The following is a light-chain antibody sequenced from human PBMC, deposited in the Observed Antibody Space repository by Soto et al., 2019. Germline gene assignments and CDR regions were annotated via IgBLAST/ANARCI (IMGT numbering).Light chain of an antibody. CDR3: SSYTSISTWV. V-gene: IGLV2-14*01. Sequence: QSALTQPASVSGSPGQSITISCTGTSSDVGGYNYVSWYQQHPGKAPKLLISEVSDRPSGVSNRFSGSKSGNTASLTISGLQAEDEGDYYCSSYTSISTWVFGGGTQLTVL. CDR1: SSDVGGYNY. J-gene: IGLJ3*02. CDR2: EVS.